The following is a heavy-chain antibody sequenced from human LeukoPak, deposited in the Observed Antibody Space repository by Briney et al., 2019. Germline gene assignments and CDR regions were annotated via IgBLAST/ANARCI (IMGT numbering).Heavy chain of an antibody. Sequence: GGSLRLSCTASGFTFSMYWMHWVRQAPGKGLVWVSRINPDGSTASYAGSVEGRFTISRDNSKNTLYLQMNSLRAEDTAVYYCARSLSRSSWYGDSLDYWGQGTLVTVSS. CDR1: GFTFSMYW. CDR2: INPDGSTA. CDR3: ARSLSRSSWYGDSLDY. D-gene: IGHD6-13*01. V-gene: IGHV3-74*01. J-gene: IGHJ4*02.